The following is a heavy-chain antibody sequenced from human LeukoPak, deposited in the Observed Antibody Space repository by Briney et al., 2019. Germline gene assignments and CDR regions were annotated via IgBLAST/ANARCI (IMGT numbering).Heavy chain of an antibody. D-gene: IGHD3-10*01. Sequence: TSETLSLTCAVYGGSFSDYYWSWIRQPPGKGLEWIGEINHSGSTNYNPSLKSRVTISVDTSKNQFSLKLSSVTAADTAVYYCARGYGSGSRGFDYWGQGTLVTVSS. CDR3: ARGYGSGSRGFDY. V-gene: IGHV4-34*01. J-gene: IGHJ4*02. CDR2: INHSGST. CDR1: GGSFSDYY.